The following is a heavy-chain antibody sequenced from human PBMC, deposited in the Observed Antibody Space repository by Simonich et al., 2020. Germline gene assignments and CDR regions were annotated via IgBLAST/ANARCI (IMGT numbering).Heavy chain of an antibody. Sequence: EVQLVESGGGLVKPGGSLLISCAASGFTFSSYSMNWVLQAPGKGLECVSSIGSSSSYIYYSESVNGLFTISRDNAKNSLYLQMTRLRAEDTAVYYCARWIAVAGTGAYGMDVWGQGTTVTVSS. CDR1: GFTFSSYS. CDR3: ARWIAVAGTGAYGMDV. J-gene: IGHJ6*02. CDR2: IGSSSSYI. D-gene: IGHD6-19*01. V-gene: IGHV3-21*01.